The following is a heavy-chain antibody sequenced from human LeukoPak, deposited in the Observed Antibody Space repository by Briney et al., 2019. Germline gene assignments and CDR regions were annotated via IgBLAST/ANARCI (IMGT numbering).Heavy chain of an antibody. CDR1: GFTVSSNY. J-gene: IGHJ6*03. CDR2: IYSGGST. V-gene: IGHV3-53*01. CDR3: ARGHYYYYYMDV. Sequence: GGSLRLSCAASGFTVSSNYMSWVRQAPGKGLEWVSVIYSGGSTYYADSVKGRSTISRDNSKNTLYLQMNSLRAEDTAVYYCARGHYYYYYMDVWGKGTTVTVSS.